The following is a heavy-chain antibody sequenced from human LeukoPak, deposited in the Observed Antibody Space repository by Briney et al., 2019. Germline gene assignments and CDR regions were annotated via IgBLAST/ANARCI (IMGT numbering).Heavy chain of an antibody. V-gene: IGHV1-2*02. D-gene: IGHD3-9*01. Sequence: ASVKVSCKAYGYTFTDDYVHWVRQAPGQGLEWMGWINPNSGVTNYAQKFQGRVTMTRDMYISTAYMELSRLRSDDTAVYYCARSPDILTGENFDYWGQGTLVTVSS. CDR1: GYTFTDDY. J-gene: IGHJ4*02. CDR2: INPNSGVT. CDR3: ARSPDILTGENFDY.